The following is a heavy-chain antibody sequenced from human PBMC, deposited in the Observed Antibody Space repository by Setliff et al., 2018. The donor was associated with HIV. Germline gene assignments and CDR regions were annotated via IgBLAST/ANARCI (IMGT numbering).Heavy chain of an antibody. CDR2: IIPILGIA. D-gene: IGHD3-22*01. CDR3: AAGGYDSSGYFPPLFDY. V-gene: IGHV1-69*10. J-gene: IGHJ4*02. Sequence: SVKVSCKASGGTFSSYAISWVRQAPGQGLEWMGGIIPILGIANYAQKFQGRVTMTEDTSTDTAYMELSSLRSEDTAVYYCAAGGYDSSGYFPPLFDYWGQGTLVTVSS. CDR1: GGTFSSYA.